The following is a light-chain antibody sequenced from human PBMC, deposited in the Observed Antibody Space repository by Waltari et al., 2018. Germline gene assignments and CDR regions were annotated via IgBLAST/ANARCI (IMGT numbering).Light chain of an antibody. V-gene: IGKV3-11*01. J-gene: IGKJ5*01. CDR2: DAS. CDR1: QGVSSY. Sequence: PGERATLSCRASQGVSSYLAWYQQKPGQAPRLLIYDASNRATDIPARFSGSGSGSDFTLTISSLEPEDFAVYYCQQRSNWSITFGQGTRLEIK. CDR3: QQRSNWSIT.